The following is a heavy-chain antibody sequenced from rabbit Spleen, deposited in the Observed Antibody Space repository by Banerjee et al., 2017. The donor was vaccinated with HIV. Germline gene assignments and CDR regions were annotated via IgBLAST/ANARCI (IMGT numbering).Heavy chain of an antibody. V-gene: IGHV1S7*01. CDR3: ARGGGL. Sequence: QLRESGGGLVQPGGSLKLSCKASGFDFTSYYMSWVRQAPGKGLEWIGYIDPVFGSACYASWVNGRFSISRENTQNTVSLQLNSLTAADTATYFCARGGGLWGPGTLVTVS. CDR1: GFDFTSYY. CDR2: IDPVFGSA. J-gene: IGHJ4*01.